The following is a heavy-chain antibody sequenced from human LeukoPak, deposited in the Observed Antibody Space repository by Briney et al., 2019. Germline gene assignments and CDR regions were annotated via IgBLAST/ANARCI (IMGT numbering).Heavy chain of an antibody. CDR1: GFTFSSYW. D-gene: IGHD6-19*01. V-gene: IGHV3-7*01. Sequence: GGSLRLSCAASGFTFSSYWMSWVRQAPGKGLEWVANIKQDGSEKYYVDSVKGRFTTSRDNAKNSLYLQMNSLRAEDTAVYYCARTGLVRFFDYWGQGTLVTVSS. CDR3: ARTGLVRFFDY. J-gene: IGHJ4*02. CDR2: IKQDGSEK.